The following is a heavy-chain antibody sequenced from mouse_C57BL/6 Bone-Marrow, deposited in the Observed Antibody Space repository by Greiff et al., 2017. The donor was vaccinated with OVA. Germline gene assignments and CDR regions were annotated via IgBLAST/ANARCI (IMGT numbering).Heavy chain of an antibody. CDR1: GYTFTDYE. D-gene: IGHD4-1*01. CDR2: IDPETGGT. V-gene: IGHV1-15*01. Sequence: QVQLQQPGAELVRPGASVTLSCKASGYTFTDYEMHWVKQTPVHGLEWIGAIDPETGGTAYNQKFKGKAILTADKSSSTAYMELRSLTSEDSAVYYCTRDWDGGAMDYWGRGTSVTVSS. CDR3: TRDWDGGAMDY. J-gene: IGHJ4*01.